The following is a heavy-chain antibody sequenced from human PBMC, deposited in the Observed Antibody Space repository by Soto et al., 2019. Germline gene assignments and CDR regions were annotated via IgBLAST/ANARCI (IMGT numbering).Heavy chain of an antibody. CDR2: IFSNDDK. V-gene: IGHV2-26*01. D-gene: IGHD3-22*01. CDR3: AVIKDGSRNDCFLASLYFDD. CDR1: ALALNQTNLG. Sequence: SRDPVVNPAGSLTQGCPVCALALNQTNLGVXXIRQPXGKALXWLAQIFSNDDKSYGTSLDRRLTISKDTSKSQVVLTINNLGPVDSGTYYCAVIKDGSRNDCFLASLYFDDWGQRTL. J-gene: IGHJ4*02.